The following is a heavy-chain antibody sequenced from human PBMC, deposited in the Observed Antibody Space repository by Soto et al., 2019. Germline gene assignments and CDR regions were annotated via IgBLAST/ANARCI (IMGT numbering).Heavy chain of an antibody. Sequence: XESLRLSCAASGFTFSSYAMHWVRQAPGKGLEWVAVISYDGSNKYYADSVKGRFTISRDNSKNTLYLQMNSLRAEDTAVYYCARDIYYDSSGYFDYWGQGTLVTVSS. J-gene: IGHJ4*02. D-gene: IGHD3-22*01. CDR3: ARDIYYDSSGYFDY. V-gene: IGHV3-30-3*01. CDR2: ISYDGSNK. CDR1: GFTFSSYA.